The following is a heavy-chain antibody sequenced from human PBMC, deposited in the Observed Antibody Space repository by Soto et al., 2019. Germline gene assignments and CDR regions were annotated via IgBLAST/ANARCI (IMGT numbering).Heavy chain of an antibody. CDR1: GYPFTVYY. Sequence: ASLKVSFKASGYPFTVYYIHWLLYSPLQGLEWMGWINPNSGGTKYAQKFQGRVAMTRDTSINTAYMELSSLRSDDTAVYYCAREQDIIVVVPADISYWGQGTLVTVSS. V-gene: IGHV1-2*02. D-gene: IGHD2-2*01. CDR2: INPNSGGT. CDR3: AREQDIIVVVPADISY. J-gene: IGHJ4*02.